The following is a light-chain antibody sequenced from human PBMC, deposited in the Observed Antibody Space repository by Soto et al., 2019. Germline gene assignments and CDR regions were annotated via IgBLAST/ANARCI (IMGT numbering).Light chain of an antibody. CDR2: RTS. J-gene: IGKJ4*01. CDR1: QSISNN. V-gene: IGKV3-15*01. CDR3: QQYNNWPRAT. Sequence: ETVMTQSPATLSVSPGKRATLSCRASQSISNNLAWYQQKPGQSPRLIMFRTSTRATGVPARFSGSGSGTEFNITISSLQSEDFEVYYCQQYNNWPRATLGGGTKVDIK.